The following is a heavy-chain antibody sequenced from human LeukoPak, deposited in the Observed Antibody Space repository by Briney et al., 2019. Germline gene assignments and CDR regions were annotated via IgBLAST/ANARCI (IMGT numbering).Heavy chain of an antibody. CDR2: IYTSGST. CDR1: GGSLSSGSYY. J-gene: IGHJ6*03. D-gene: IGHD2-2*01. V-gene: IGHV4-61*02. CDR3: ARDKTSYYYYYYMDV. Sequence: SETLSLTCTVSGGSLSSGSYYWSWIRQPAGKGLEWIGRIYTSGSTNYNPSLKSRVTISVDTSKNQFSLKLSSVTAADTAVYYCARDKTSYYYYYYMDVWGKGTTVTVSS.